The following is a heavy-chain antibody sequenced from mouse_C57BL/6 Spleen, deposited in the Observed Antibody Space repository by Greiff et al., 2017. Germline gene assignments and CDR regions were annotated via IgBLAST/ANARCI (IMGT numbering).Heavy chain of an antibody. D-gene: IGHD1-1*01. J-gene: IGHJ1*03. Sequence: EVQGVESGGGLVKPGGSLKLSCAASGFTFSDYGMHWVRQAPEKGLEWVAYISSGSSTIYYADTVKGRFTISRDNAENTLFLQVTSLRSGDTAMYYCAREAYGSSYWYFDVWGTGTTVTVSA. CDR1: GFTFSDYG. CDR3: AREAYGSSYWYFDV. V-gene: IGHV5-17*01. CDR2: ISSGSSTI.